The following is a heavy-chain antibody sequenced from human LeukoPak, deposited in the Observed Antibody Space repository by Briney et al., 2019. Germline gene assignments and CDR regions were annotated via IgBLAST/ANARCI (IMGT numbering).Heavy chain of an antibody. D-gene: IGHD4-17*01. V-gene: IGHV4-59*01. CDR1: GASTSSYY. Sequence: SETLSLTCTVSGASTSSYYWSWIRQPPGKGLEWIGYISYSGSTNYNPSLKSRVTISVDTSKNQFSLNLSSVTAADTAVYYCARVVVQGYGDSFDFWGQGTLVTVSS. J-gene: IGHJ4*02. CDR3: ARVVVQGYGDSFDF. CDR2: ISYSGST.